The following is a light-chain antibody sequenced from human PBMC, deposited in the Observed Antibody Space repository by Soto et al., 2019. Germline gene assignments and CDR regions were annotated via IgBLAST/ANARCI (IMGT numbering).Light chain of an antibody. CDR1: QDIGNS. CDR2: DAS. CDR3: QKSDHLPL. Sequence: DIQMTQSPPSLSASVGDRVTITCQASQDIGNSLNWFQHKPGKAPNLVIYDASNLEIGVPLRFSGSGSGTDFTFTISSLRPEDIATYYCQKSDHLPLFGPGTKVESK. J-gene: IGKJ3*01. V-gene: IGKV1-33*01.